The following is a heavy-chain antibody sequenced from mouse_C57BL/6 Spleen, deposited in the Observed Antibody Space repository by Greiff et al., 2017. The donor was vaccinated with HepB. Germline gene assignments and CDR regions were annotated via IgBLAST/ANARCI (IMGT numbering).Heavy chain of an antibody. CDR3: ARYDYHAMDY. Sequence: QVQLKQSGPELVKPGASVKISCKASGYAFSSSWMNWVKQRPGKGLEWIGRIYPGDGDTNYNGKFKGKATLTADKSSSTAYMQLSSLTSEDSAVYFCARYDYHAMDYWGQGTSVTVSS. V-gene: IGHV1-82*01. CDR2: IYPGDGDT. CDR1: GYAFSSSW. J-gene: IGHJ4*01.